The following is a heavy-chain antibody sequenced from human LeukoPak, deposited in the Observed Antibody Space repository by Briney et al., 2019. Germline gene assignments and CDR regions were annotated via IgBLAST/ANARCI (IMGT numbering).Heavy chain of an antibody. CDR2: ISGSGGST. Sequence: GGSLRLSCAASGFTFSSYAMSWVRQAPGKGLEWVSAISGSGGSTYYADSVKGRFTISRDNAKNSLYLQMNSLRAEDTAVYYCARDEQLDNYYYYYGMDVWGQGTTVTVSS. D-gene: IGHD6-13*01. J-gene: IGHJ6*02. CDR3: ARDEQLDNYYYYYGMDV. V-gene: IGHV3-23*01. CDR1: GFTFSSYA.